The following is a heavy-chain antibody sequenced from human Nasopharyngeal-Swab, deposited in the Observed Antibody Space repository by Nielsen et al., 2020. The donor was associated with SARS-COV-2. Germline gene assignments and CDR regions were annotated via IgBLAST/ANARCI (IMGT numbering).Heavy chain of an antibody. J-gene: IGHJ6*03. Sequence: SETLSLTCAVYGGSFSGYYWSWIRQPPGKGLEWIGEINHSGSTNYNPSLKSRVTISVDTSKNQFPLKLSSVTAADTAVYYCARVPGYYYCYLDVWGKGTTVTVSS. CDR1: GGSFSGYY. V-gene: IGHV4-34*01. CDR2: INHSGST. CDR3: ARVPGYYYCYLDV.